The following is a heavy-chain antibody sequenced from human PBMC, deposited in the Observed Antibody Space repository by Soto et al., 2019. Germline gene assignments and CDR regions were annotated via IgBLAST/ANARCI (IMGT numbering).Heavy chain of an antibody. Sequence: GGSLRLSCAASGFTFDDYAMHWVRQAPGKGLEWVSGISWNSGSIGYADSVKGRFTISRDNAKNSLYLQMNSLRAEDTALYYCAKDITSWSDYADYYGMDVWGQGTTVTVSS. CDR3: AKDITSWSDYADYYGMDV. V-gene: IGHV3-9*01. J-gene: IGHJ6*02. CDR2: ISWNSGSI. CDR1: GFTFDDYA. D-gene: IGHD4-17*01.